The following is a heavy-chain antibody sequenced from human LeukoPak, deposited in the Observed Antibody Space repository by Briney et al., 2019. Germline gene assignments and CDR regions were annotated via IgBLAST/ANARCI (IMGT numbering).Heavy chain of an antibody. D-gene: IGHD4-17*01. CDR2: IYTSGST. Sequence: SETLSLTCTVSGGSISSGSYYWSWIRQPAGKGLEWIGRIYTSGSTNYNPSLKSRVTISVDTSKNQFSLKLSSATAADTAVYYCAREPLTVPPFYYYYGMDVWGQGTTVTVSS. V-gene: IGHV4-61*02. CDR1: GGSISSGSYY. CDR3: AREPLTVPPFYYYYGMDV. J-gene: IGHJ6*02.